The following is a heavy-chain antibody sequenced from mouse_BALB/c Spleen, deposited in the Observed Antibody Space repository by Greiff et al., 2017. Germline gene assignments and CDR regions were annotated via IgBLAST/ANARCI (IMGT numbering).Heavy chain of an antibody. D-gene: IGHD1-1*01. CDR1: GFSLTSYG. Sequence: VQGVESGPGLVAPSQSLSITCTVSGFSLTSYGVHWVRQPPGKGLEWLGVIWAGGSTNYNSALMSRLSISKDNSKSQVFLKMNSLQTDDTAMYYCARSPYYYGSSYWFAYWGQGTLVTVSA. CDR3: ARSPYYYGSSYWFAY. J-gene: IGHJ3*01. CDR2: IWAGGST. V-gene: IGHV2-9*02.